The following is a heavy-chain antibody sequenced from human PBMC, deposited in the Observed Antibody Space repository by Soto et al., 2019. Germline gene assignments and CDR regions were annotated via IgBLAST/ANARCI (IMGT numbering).Heavy chain of an antibody. Sequence: SSVKFSCKTSAGTFSRHRINSVRQAPGQGLEWVGGIVPIYRTADYAQKFQGRVTITADESARTSYMELRSLKAQDTAVYYCVRDSGATLSSSWGQGTLPTDS. CDR2: IVPIYRTA. V-gene: IGHV1-69*13. CDR3: VRDSGATLSSS. J-gene: IGHJ4*02. CDR1: AGTFSRHR. D-gene: IGHD6-13*01.